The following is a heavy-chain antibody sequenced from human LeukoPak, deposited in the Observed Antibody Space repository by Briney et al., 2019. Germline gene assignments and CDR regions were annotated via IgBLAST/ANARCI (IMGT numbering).Heavy chain of an antibody. V-gene: IGHV1-69*13. CDR2: IIPIFGTA. D-gene: IGHD2-2*02. CDR1: GGTFSSYA. CDR3: ARAGDIVVVPAAIPDYYYYMDV. Sequence: SVKVSCKASGGTFSSYAISWVRQAPGQGLEWMGGIIPIFGTANYAQKFQGRVTITADESTSTAYMELSSLRSEDTAAYYCARAGDIVVVPAAIPDYYYYMDVWGKGTTVTVSS. J-gene: IGHJ6*03.